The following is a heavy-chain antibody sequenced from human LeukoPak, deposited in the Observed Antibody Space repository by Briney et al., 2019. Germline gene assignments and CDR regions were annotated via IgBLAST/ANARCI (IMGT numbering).Heavy chain of an antibody. Sequence: GGSLRLSCAASGFTFGSYAMSWVRQAPGKGLEWVSAISGSGGSTYYADSVKGRFTISRDNSKNTLYLQMNSLRAEDTAVYYCAKDPRLTMIVVVPGVFDYWGQGTLVTVSS. CDR1: GFTFGSYA. CDR2: ISGSGGST. J-gene: IGHJ4*02. V-gene: IGHV3-23*01. D-gene: IGHD3-22*01. CDR3: AKDPRLTMIVVVPGVFDY.